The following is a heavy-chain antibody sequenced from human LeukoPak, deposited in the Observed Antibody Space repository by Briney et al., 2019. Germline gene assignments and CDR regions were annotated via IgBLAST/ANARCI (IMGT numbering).Heavy chain of an antibody. CDR1: GGTFSSYA. CDR3: ARVWVRRWDFDP. Sequence: ASVKVSCKAPGGTFSSYAISWVRQAPGQGLEWMGGIIPIFGTANYAQEFQGRVTITADKSTSTAYMELSSLRSEDTAVYYCARVWVRRWDFDPWGQGTLVTVSS. D-gene: IGHD4-23*01. CDR2: IIPIFGTA. V-gene: IGHV1-69*06. J-gene: IGHJ5*02.